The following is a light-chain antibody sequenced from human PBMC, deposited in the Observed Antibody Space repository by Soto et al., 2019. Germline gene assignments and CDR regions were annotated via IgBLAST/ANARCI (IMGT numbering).Light chain of an antibody. Sequence: PRESATLSCRASQSVTNVYIAWYQQKPGQAPRLLIYGASNRATDIPDRFSGSGSGTDFTLTISRLEPEDFAVYYCQQYGDSPPWTFGQGTKVE. CDR3: QQYGDSPPWT. CDR2: GAS. J-gene: IGKJ1*01. CDR1: QSVTNVY. V-gene: IGKV3-20*01.